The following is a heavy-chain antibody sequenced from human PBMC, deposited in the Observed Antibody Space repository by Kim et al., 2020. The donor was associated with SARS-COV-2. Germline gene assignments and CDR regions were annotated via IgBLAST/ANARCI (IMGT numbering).Heavy chain of an antibody. J-gene: IGHJ4*02. Sequence: GGSLRLSCAASGFTFTSYGMHWVRQAPGKGLEWVTGISSDGNNKYYADSVRGRFTISRDSSKNTLYLQMNSLSAEDTALYYCAGDHAPQQLPLGYWGQGTPVTVSS. CDR3: AGDHAPQQLPLGY. CDR1: GFTFTSYG. V-gene: IGHV3-33*01. CDR2: ISSDGNNK. D-gene: IGHD6-13*01.